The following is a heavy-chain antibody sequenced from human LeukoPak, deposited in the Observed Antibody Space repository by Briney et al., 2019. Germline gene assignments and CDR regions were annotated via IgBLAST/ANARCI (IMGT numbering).Heavy chain of an antibody. CDR2: IYSGGST. Sequence: GGSLRLSCAASGFTVNSNHMSWVRQAPGKGLEWVSVIYSGGSTYYADSVKGRFTISRDNSKNTLYLRMNSLRAEDTAVYYCARDQGGGFDPWGQGTLVTASS. CDR3: ARDQGGGFDP. J-gene: IGHJ5*02. CDR1: GFTVNSNH. D-gene: IGHD1-26*01. V-gene: IGHV3-66*01.